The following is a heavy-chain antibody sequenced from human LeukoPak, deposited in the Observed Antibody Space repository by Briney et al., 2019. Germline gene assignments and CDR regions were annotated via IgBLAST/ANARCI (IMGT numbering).Heavy chain of an antibody. CDR3: TRDGTASDNWNHYVDY. CDR2: IRSKANSYAT. V-gene: IGHV3-73*01. D-gene: IGHD1-20*01. Sequence: GGSATLSCAASGFTFSGSAMHWVRQASGKGLEWVGRIRSKANSYATAYAASVKGRFTISRDDSENTAYLQMSSLKTDDTAMYFCTRDGTASDNWNHYVDYWGQGTRLTVSS. CDR1: GFTFSGSA. J-gene: IGHJ4*02.